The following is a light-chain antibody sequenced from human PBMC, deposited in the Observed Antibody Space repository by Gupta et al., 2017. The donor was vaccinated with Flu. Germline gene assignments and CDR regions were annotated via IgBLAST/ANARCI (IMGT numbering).Light chain of an antibody. CDR2: RNN. CDR1: RSNIGSNY. V-gene: IGLV1-47*01. J-gene: IGLJ3*02. CDR3: AAWDDSLSGRGV. Sequence: SVLTQPPSASGTPGQRVTISCSGSRSNIGSNYVYWYQQLPGTAPKLLIYRNNQRPSGVPDRVSGSKSGTAASLAISGRRSEDEADDYCAAWDDSLSGRGVFGGGTKLTVL.